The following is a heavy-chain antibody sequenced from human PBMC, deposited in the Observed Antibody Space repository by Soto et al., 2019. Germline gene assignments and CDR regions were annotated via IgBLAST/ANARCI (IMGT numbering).Heavy chain of an antibody. CDR2: INHSGST. V-gene: IGHV4-34*01. CDR1: GGSFSGYY. Sequence: QVQLQQWGAGLLKPSETLSLTCAVYGGSFSGYYWSWFRQPPGKGLEWIGEINHSGSTNYNPSLKSRVTKSVDTSKNQFSLKLSSVTAADTAVYYCARSMVRYFDWSAGYYYMDVWGKGTTVTVSS. J-gene: IGHJ6*03. D-gene: IGHD3-9*01. CDR3: ARSMVRYFDWSAGYYYMDV.